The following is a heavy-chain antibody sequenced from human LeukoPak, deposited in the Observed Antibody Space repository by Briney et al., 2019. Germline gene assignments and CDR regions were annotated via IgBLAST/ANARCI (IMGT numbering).Heavy chain of an antibody. Sequence: GGSLRLSCAASGFTFNSFAMNWVRQAPGKGLEWVSSISDSDGSSHYADFVKGRFTISRDNSKNTLHLQMNSLRAEDTAVYYCAKSLGVGGYTRYKGFDQWGQGTLVTVSS. J-gene: IGHJ4*02. D-gene: IGHD3-16*02. V-gene: IGHV3-23*01. CDR1: GFTFNSFA. CDR3: AKSLGVGGYTRYKGFDQ. CDR2: ISDSDGSS.